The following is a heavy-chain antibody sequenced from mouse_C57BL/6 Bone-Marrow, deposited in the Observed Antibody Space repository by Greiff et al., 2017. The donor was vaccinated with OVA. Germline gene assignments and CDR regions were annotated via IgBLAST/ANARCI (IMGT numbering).Heavy chain of an antibody. V-gene: IGHV14-4*01. Sequence: EVQLQQSGAELVRPGASVKLSCTASGFNIKDDYMHWVKQRPEQGLEWIGWIDPENGDTEYASKFQGKATITADPSSNTAYLQLSSLTSEDTAVYYCTTFYYGSSDRYWGQGTTLTVSS. CDR3: TTFYYGSSDRY. CDR1: GFNIKDDY. J-gene: IGHJ2*01. D-gene: IGHD1-1*01. CDR2: IDPENGDT.